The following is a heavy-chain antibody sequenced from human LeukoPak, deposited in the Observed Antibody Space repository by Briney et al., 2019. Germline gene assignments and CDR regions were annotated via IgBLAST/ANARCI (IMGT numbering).Heavy chain of an antibody. CDR1: DFTFSNSA. D-gene: IGHD3-22*01. J-gene: IGHJ4*02. V-gene: IGHV3-30*04. Sequence: GGSVRLSCAASDFTFSNSALHWARHAPGKGLEWLAVISYDGSNKYYADSVKARLTIYRDNSKHTLYTKINTQRAEDTAVFFCGRASYSYDINGWVPFDFWGQGTLVTVSS. CDR3: GRASYSYDINGWVPFDF. CDR2: ISYDGSNK.